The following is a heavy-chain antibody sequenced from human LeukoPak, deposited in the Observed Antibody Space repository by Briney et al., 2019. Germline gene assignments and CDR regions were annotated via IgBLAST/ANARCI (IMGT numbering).Heavy chain of an antibody. D-gene: IGHD4-17*01. V-gene: IGHV3-30*02. J-gene: IGHJ4*02. CDR2: IRYDGSNK. CDR1: GFTFSSYG. CDR3: AKDLFPLGPSYLTTGTLDY. Sequence: GGSLRLSCAASGFTFSSYGMHWVRQAPGKGLEWVAFIRYDGSNKYYADSVKGRFTISRDNSKNTLYLQMNSLRAEDTAVYYCAKDLFPLGPSYLTTGTLDYWGQGTLVTVSS.